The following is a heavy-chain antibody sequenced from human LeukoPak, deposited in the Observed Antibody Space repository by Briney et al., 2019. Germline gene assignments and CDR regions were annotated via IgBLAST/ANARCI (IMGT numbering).Heavy chain of an antibody. D-gene: IGHD2/OR15-2a*01. Sequence: PGGSLRLSCAASTFTLRDFWMSWVRQTPGKGLEWVANIKHDGREKSYLGSVKGRFIISRDNVKNTLYLQMNSLRVEDTGVYYCVRGAYYAAYWGRGTLVTVSS. J-gene: IGHJ4*02. CDR2: IKHDGREK. CDR1: TFTLRDFW. CDR3: VRGAYYAAY. V-gene: IGHV3-7*01.